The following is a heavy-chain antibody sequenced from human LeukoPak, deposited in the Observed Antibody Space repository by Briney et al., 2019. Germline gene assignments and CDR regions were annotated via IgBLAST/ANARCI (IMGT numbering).Heavy chain of an antibody. D-gene: IGHD6-13*01. CDR1: GFTFSSYG. Sequence: GGSLRLSCAASGFTFSSYGMHWVRQATGKGLEWVSAIGTAGDTYYPGSVKGRFTISRENAKNSLYLQMNSLRAGDTAVYYCARAGSSSWYRGYYYYGMDVWGQGTTVTVSS. J-gene: IGHJ6*02. CDR2: IGTAGDT. CDR3: ARAGSSSWYRGYYYYGMDV. V-gene: IGHV3-13*01.